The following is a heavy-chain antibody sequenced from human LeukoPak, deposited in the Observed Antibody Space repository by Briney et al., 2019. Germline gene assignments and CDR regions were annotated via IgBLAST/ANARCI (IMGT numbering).Heavy chain of an antibody. CDR3: ARAFRARYFDL. CDR1: GGSITTSSYY. D-gene: IGHD2/OR15-2a*01. Sequence: SETLSLTCTVSGGSITTSSYYWGWIRQPPGKGLEWIGTIYYSGSTYYNPSLKGRVTISVDTSKNQFSLKLSSVTAADTAVYYCARAFRARYFDLWGRGTLVTVSS. V-gene: IGHV4-39*01. CDR2: IYYSGST. J-gene: IGHJ2*01.